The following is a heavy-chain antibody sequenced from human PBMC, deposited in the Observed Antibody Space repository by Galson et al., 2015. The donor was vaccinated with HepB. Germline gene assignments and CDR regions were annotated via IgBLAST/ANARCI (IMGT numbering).Heavy chain of an antibody. V-gene: IGHV3-73*01. Sequence: SLRLSCAASGFIFSGSAMYWVRQASGKGLEWVGRIRSKANSYATAYAASVKGRFTISRDDSKNTAYLQMNSLKIEDTAMYYCTRLGGIAAADPNWFDPWGQGTLVTVSS. CDR1: GFIFSGSA. D-gene: IGHD6-13*01. CDR2: IRSKANSYAT. J-gene: IGHJ5*02. CDR3: TRLGGIAAADPNWFDP.